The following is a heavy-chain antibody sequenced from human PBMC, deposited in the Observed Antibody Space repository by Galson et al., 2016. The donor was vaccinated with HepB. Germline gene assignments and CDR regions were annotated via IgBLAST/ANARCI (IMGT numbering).Heavy chain of an antibody. CDR2: TYYRSKWYN. CDR3: GRGYARGIDY. D-gene: IGHD5-12*01. Sequence: CAISGDSVSSNSAAWNWIRQSPSGGLEWLGRTYYRSKWYNDYPVSVKSRIIINPDTSKNQFSPQLKSVTPEDTAVYYCGRGYARGIDYWGQGILVTVSS. CDR1: GDSVSSNSAA. J-gene: IGHJ4*02. V-gene: IGHV6-1*01.